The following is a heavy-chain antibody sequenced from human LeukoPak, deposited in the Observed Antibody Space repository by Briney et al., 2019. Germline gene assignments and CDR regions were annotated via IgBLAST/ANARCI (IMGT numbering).Heavy chain of an antibody. CDR3: AKEGDCSTTSCLTGGLDV. D-gene: IGHD2-2*01. Sequence: PGGFLRLSCAASGFILSANYMSWVRQAPGKGLECVSVIYTGGSTYYADSVKGRFTISRDNSKNTVYLQMTSLRAEDTAVYYCAKEGDCSTTSCLTGGLDVWGKGTTVTVSS. CDR1: GFILSANY. V-gene: IGHV3-53*01. CDR2: IYTGGST. J-gene: IGHJ6*04.